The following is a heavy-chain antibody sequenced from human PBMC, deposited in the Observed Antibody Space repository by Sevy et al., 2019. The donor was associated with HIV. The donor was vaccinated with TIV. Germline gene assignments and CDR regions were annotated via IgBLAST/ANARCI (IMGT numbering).Heavy chain of an antibody. CDR2: ISYSGST. CDR3: ARSRVTPGTFDY. J-gene: IGHJ4*02. V-gene: IGHV4-59*01. D-gene: IGHD6-13*01. CDR1: GGSISGYY. Sequence: SETLSLTCTVSGGSISGYYWSWIRQPPGKGLEWIGYISYSGSTNYNPSLKSRVTISVDTSKNEFSLKLSSVTAADTAVYYCARSRVTPGTFDYWGQGTLVTVSS.